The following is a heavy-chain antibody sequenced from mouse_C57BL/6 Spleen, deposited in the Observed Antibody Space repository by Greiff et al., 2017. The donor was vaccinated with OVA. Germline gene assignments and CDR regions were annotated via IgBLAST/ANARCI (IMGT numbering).Heavy chain of an antibody. CDR3: TGGYGSSYYFDY. CDR1: GFTFSNYW. Sequence: EVKLVASGGGLVQPGGSMKLSCVASGFTFSNYWMNWVRQSPEKGLEWVAQIRLKSDNYATHYAESVKGRFTIPRDDSKSSVYLQMNNLRAEDTGIYYCTGGYGSSYYFDYWGQGTTLTVSS. CDR2: IRLKSDNYAT. J-gene: IGHJ2*01. D-gene: IGHD1-1*01. V-gene: IGHV6-3*01.